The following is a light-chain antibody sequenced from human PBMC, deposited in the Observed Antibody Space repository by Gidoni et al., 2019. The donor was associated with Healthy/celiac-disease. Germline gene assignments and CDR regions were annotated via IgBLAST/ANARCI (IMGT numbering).Light chain of an antibody. J-gene: IGLJ2*01. CDR3: CSYAGSSTFRKV. V-gene: IGLV2-23*03. Sequence: QSALTQPASESGSPGQSITISCTGTSSDVGSYNLVSWYQQHPGKAPKLMIYEGSKRPSGVSNRFSGSKSGNTASLTISGLQAEDEADYYCCSYAGSSTFRKVFGGGTKLTVL. CDR1: SSDVGSYNL. CDR2: EGS.